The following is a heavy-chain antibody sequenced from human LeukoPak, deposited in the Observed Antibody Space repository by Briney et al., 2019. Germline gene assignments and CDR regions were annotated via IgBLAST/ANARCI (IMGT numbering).Heavy chain of an antibody. D-gene: IGHD6-19*01. J-gene: IGHJ5*02. CDR3: AKDGAQYSSGPECDP. CDR1: GLHFSGTA. V-gene: IGHV3-23*01. Sequence: GGSLRLSCAASGLHFSGTAMSWVRQAPGKGLEWVSAISHDGMNAYYADSVKGRFTISRDNSKKTVSLEMSSLTAADTGVCYCAKDGAQYSSGPECDPRGQGALVTVSP. CDR2: ISHDGMNA.